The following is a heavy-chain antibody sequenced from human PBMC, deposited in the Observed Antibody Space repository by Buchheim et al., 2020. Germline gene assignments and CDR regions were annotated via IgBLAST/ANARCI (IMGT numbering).Heavy chain of an antibody. CDR2: IYYSGST. Sequence: QLQLQESGPGLVKPSETLSLTCTVSGGSISSSSYYWGWIRQPPGKGLEWIGSIYYSGSTYYNPSLKSRVTISVDTSKNQFSLKLSSVTAADTAVYYCACSRNYVLFYYGMDVWGQGTT. CDR3: ACSRNYVLFYYGMDV. V-gene: IGHV4-39*01. CDR1: GGSISSSSYY. J-gene: IGHJ6*02. D-gene: IGHD1-7*01.